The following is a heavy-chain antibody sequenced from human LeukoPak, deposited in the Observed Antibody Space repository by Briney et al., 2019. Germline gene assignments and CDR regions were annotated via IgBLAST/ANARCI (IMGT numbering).Heavy chain of an antibody. V-gene: IGHV1-2*02. D-gene: IGHD6-13*01. CDR1: GYTFTGYY. CDR3: ARRLEVYSSSWNYFDY. Sequence: ASVKVSCKASGYTFTGYYMHWVRQAPGQGLEWMGWIDPNSGGTNYAQKFQGRVTMTRDTSISTAYMELSRLRSDDTAVYYCARRLEVYSSSWNYFDYWGQGTLVTVSS. CDR2: IDPNSGGT. J-gene: IGHJ4*02.